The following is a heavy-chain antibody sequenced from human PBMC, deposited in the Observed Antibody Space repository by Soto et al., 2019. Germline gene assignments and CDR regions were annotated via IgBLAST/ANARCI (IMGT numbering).Heavy chain of an antibody. D-gene: IGHD3-3*01. CDR1: GFTFSSYS. V-gene: IGHV3-20*04. J-gene: IGHJ6*02. Sequence: PGGSLRLSCAASGFTFSSYSMNWVRQAPGKGLQWVAGINWNGGSIGYADSVKDRFTISRDNAKKSLYLQMSSLRAEDTAVYYCARDRYSYYDFWSGSLPYYYYGMDVWGQGTTVTVSS. CDR2: INWNGGSI. CDR3: ARDRYSYYDFWSGSLPYYYYGMDV.